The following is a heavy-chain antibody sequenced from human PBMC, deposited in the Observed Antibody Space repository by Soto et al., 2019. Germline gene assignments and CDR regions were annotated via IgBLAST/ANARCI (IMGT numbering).Heavy chain of an antibody. D-gene: IGHD3-9*01. V-gene: IGHV3-11*01. CDR1: GFTFSDYY. J-gene: IGHJ6*03. Sequence: QVQLVESGGGLVKPGGSLRLSCAASGFTFSDYYMSWIRQAPGKGLEWVSYISSSGSTIYYADSVKGRFTISRDNAKNSLYLQMNSLRAEDTAVYYCARDRNPSVVSERLRYFVWPYYYYYYMDVWGKGTTVTVSS. CDR2: ISSSGSTI. CDR3: ARDRNPSVVSERLRYFVWPYYYYYYMDV.